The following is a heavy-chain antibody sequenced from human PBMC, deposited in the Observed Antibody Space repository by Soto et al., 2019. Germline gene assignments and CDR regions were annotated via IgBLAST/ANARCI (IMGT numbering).Heavy chain of an antibody. V-gene: IGHV3-48*03. CDR1: GFTFSSYE. J-gene: IGHJ5*02. CDR3: ARDSATDWFDP. D-gene: IGHD1-26*01. CDR2: ISSSGSTI. Sequence: PGGSLRLSCAAPGFTFSSYEMNWVRQAPGKGLEWVSYISSSGSTIYYADSVKGRFTISRDNAKNSLYLQMNSLRAEDTAVYYCARDSATDWFDPWGQGTLVTVSS.